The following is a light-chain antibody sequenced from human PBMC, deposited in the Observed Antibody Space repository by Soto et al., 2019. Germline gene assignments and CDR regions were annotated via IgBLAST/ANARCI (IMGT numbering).Light chain of an antibody. CDR1: QSVDSSY. CDR2: GAS. CDR3: QQYGSSVFT. J-gene: IGKJ3*01. Sequence: EIVLTQSPGTLSLSPGEIATLSCRASQSVDSSYLAWYQQKPGQAPRLLISGASSMATGIPDRFSGGGSGTDFTLTISRLEPDDFAVYYCQQYGSSVFTFGPGTKVDIK. V-gene: IGKV3-20*01.